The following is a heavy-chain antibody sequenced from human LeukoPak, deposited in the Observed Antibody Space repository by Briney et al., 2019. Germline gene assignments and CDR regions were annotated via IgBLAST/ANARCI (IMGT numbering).Heavy chain of an antibody. J-gene: IGHJ4*02. CDR3: TTQNWNDEGY. D-gene: IGHD1-1*01. V-gene: IGHV3-30*02. CDR2: IRYDGSNK. CDR1: GFTFSSYG. Sequence: GGSLRLSFAASGFTFSSYGMHWVRPAPGKGLEWVAFIRYDGSNKYYADSVKGRFTISRDNSKNTLYLQMNSLRAEDTAVYYCTTQNWNDEGYWGQGTLVTVPP.